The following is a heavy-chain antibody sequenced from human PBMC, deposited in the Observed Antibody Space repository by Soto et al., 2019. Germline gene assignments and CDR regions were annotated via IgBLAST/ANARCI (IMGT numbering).Heavy chain of an antibody. V-gene: IGHV1-8*01. CDR1: GYTITSYD. CDR3: ARAGCTNGVCYGSNWFDP. J-gene: IGHJ5*02. CDR2: MNPNSGNT. Sequence: ASVKVFCKASGYTITSYDINWVRQATGQGFEWMGWMNPNSGNTGYAQKFQGRVTMTRNTSISTAYMELSSLKSEDTAVYYCARAGCTNGVCYGSNWFDPWGQGTLVTVSS. D-gene: IGHD2-8*01.